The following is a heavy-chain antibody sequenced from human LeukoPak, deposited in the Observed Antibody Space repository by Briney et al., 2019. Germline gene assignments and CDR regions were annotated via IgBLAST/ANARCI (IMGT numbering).Heavy chain of an antibody. Sequence: SETLSLTCAVYGGPFSGYYWSWIRQPPGKGLEWIGEINHSGSTSYIPSLKSRVTISVDTSKNQFSLKLSSVTAADTAVYYCARGSTSTNWLDPWGQGTPVTVSS. CDR1: GGPFSGYY. D-gene: IGHD2-2*01. J-gene: IGHJ5*02. V-gene: IGHV4-34*01. CDR3: ARGSTSTNWLDP. CDR2: INHSGST.